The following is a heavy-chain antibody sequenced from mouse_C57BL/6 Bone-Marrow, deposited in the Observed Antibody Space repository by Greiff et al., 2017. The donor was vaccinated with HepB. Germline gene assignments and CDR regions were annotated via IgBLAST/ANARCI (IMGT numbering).Heavy chain of an antibody. V-gene: IGHV6-6*01. Sequence: EVKVEESGGGLVQPGGSLKLPCAASGFSFSDAWMDWVRQSPEKGLEWVAEIRNKANNHATYYAESVKGSVTISRDDSKSSVYLQRNSLRDEDTGSYYCTGYPAWFAYCGQGTLATVSA. J-gene: IGHJ3*01. CDR2: IRNKANNHAT. D-gene: IGHD5-1-1*01. CDR3: TGYPAWFAY. CDR1: GFSFSDAW.